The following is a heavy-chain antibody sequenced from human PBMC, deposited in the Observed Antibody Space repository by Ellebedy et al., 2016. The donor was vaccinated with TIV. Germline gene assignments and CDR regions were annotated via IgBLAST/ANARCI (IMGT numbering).Heavy chain of an antibody. J-gene: IGHJ4*02. V-gene: IGHV1-46*01. CDR3: ARSGNCGGDCYLHY. Sequence: ASVKVSCXASGYSFTDYFMHWLRQAPGQGLEWMGIINPSGGSTNYAQKFQGRLTMTRDTSTTTVYMELSSLRFEDTAVYYCARSGNCGGDCYLHYWGQGTLVTVSS. D-gene: IGHD2-21*01. CDR1: GYSFTDYF. CDR2: INPSGGST.